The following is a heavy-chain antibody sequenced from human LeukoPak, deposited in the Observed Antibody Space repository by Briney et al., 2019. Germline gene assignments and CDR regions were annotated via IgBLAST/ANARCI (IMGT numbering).Heavy chain of an antibody. J-gene: IGHJ4*02. CDR1: GDSVSSNSAV. V-gene: IGHV6-1*01. CDR2: TYYRSKWYN. Sequence: SQTLSLTCAISGDSVSSNSAVWNWIRQSPSRGLEWLGRTYYRSKWYNDYAVSVKSRIIINPDTSKNQLSLQMKSVTPADTAVYYCSRELPWGPSECWSQGTLVTVSS. CDR3: SRELPWGPSEC. D-gene: IGHD7-27*01.